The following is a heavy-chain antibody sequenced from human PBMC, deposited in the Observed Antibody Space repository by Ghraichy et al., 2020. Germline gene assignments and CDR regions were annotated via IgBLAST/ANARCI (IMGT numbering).Heavy chain of an antibody. V-gene: IGHV3-23*01. J-gene: IGHJ4*02. Sequence: GESLNTSCAASGFVFSSYAMSWVRQAPGKGLEWVSTIGGGSVPTYYADSVKGRFTISRDNSNNTLYLHMNSLRAEDTAVYYCAKDRELSVAHLVFSAAFDSWGQGSRVTVSS. CDR1: GFVFSSYA. D-gene: IGHD1-7*01. CDR2: IGGGSVPT. CDR3: AKDRELSVAHLVFSAAFDS.